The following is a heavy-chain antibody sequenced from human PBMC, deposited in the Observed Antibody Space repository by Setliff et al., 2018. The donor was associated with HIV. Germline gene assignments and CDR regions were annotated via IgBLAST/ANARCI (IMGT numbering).Heavy chain of an antibody. Sequence: SGPTLVNPTETLTLTCTVSGFSLSNARMGVSWIRQPPGKALEWLAHIFSNDEKSYSTSLKSRLTISKDTSKSQVVLTMTNMDPVDTTTYYCARISATHYDFWSGSIDYWGQGTLVTV. CDR3: ARISATHYDFWSGSIDY. CDR2: IFSNDEK. CDR1: GFSLSNARMG. D-gene: IGHD3-3*01. V-gene: IGHV2-26*01. J-gene: IGHJ4*02.